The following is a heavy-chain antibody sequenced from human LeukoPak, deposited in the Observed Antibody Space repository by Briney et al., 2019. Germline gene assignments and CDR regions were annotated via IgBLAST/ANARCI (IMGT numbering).Heavy chain of an antibody. J-gene: IGHJ4*02. CDR2: INHSGST. D-gene: IGHD2-15*01. V-gene: IGHV4-34*01. Sequence: PGGSLRLSCAASGFTFSSYAMSWVRQPPGKGLEWIGEINHSGSTNYNPSLKSRVTISVDTSKNQFSLKLSSVTAADTAVYYCARGRGYCSGGSCYGRRVVDYWGQGTLVTVSS. CDR1: GFTFSSYA. CDR3: ARGRGYCSGGSCYGRRVVDY.